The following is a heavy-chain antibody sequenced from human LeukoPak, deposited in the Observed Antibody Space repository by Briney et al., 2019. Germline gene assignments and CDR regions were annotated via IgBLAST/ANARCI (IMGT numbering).Heavy chain of an antibody. CDR3: TTLSWELLSGGFDY. CDR2: IKSKTDGGTT. V-gene: IGHV3-15*01. J-gene: IGHJ4*02. CDR1: GFTFSNAW. Sequence: PGGSLRLSCAASGFTFSNAWMSWVRQAPGKGLEWVGRIKSKTDGGTTDYAAPVKGRFTISRDDSKNTLYLQMNSLKTEDTAVYYCTTLSWELLSGGFDYWGQGTLVTVSS. D-gene: IGHD1-26*01.